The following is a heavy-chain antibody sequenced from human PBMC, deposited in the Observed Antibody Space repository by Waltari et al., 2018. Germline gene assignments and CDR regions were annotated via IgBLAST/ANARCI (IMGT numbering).Heavy chain of an antibody. CDR2: MNPNSGNT. Sequence: QVQLVQSGAEVKKPGASVKVSCKASGYPFTGYDINWVGQATGQGLEWMGWMNPNSGNTGYAQKFQGRVTITRNTSISTAYMELSSLRSEDTAVYYCARMKRNTIFGVVIQYFDYWGQGTLVTVSS. V-gene: IGHV1-8*03. J-gene: IGHJ4*02. CDR1: GYPFTGYD. CDR3: ARMKRNTIFGVVIQYFDY. D-gene: IGHD3-3*01.